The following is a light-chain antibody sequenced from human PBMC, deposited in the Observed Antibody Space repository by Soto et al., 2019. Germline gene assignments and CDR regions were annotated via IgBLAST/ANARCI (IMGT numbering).Light chain of an antibody. CDR2: GAS. CDR1: QSVRTRT. V-gene: IGKV3-20*01. J-gene: IGKJ2*01. CDR3: QQFGGSPPAFT. Sequence: EVVLTQSPGTLSLSPGERATLSCRASQSVRTRTLPWYQQKPGQAPRLLMYGASNRATGIPDRFSGSGSGTDFTLTISRLEPEDFAVFYCQQFGGSPPAFTFGQGTKLEIK.